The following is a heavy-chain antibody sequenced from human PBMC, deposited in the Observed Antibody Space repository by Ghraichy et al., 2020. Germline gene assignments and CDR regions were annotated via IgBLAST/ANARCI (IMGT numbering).Heavy chain of an antibody. CDR2: ISGSGGST. V-gene: IGHV3-23*01. Sequence: GSLRLSCAASGFTFSSYAMSWVRQAPGKGLEWVSAISGSGGSTYYADSVKGRFTISRDNSKNTLYLQMNSLRAEDTAVYYCAKDMSPGEQWLELDAFDIWGQGTMVTVSS. CDR1: GFTFSSYA. J-gene: IGHJ3*02. D-gene: IGHD6-19*01. CDR3: AKDMSPGEQWLELDAFDI.